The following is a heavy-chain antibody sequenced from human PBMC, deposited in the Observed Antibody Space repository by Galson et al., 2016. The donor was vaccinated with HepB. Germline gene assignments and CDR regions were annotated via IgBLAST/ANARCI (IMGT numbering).Heavy chain of an antibody. Sequence: SVKVSCKASGYTFNTYNMHWVRQAPGQGLEWMGIIKPSGGNTIYAQQFQDRITMTRDTSTSTVYMELSSLRSGDTAVYYCTRGTYIGASARSREAQYWGQGTLVTVSS. J-gene: IGHJ1*01. CDR3: TRGTYIGASARSREAQY. CDR2: IKPSGGNT. V-gene: IGHV1-46*02. CDR1: GYTFNTYN. D-gene: IGHD6-6*01.